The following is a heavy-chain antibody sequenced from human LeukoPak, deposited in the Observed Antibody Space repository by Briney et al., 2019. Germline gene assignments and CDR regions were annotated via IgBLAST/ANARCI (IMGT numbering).Heavy chain of an antibody. CDR2: ISISSSYI. V-gene: IGHV3-21*01. Sequence: GGSLRLSCAASGFTPSSYSMNCVRQAPGKGREWGSSISISSSYIYYADSVKGRFTISRDNAKNSLYLQMNSLRAEDTAVYYCARALPSPLYSGSYADAFDIWGQGTMVTVSS. J-gene: IGHJ3*02. CDR1: GFTPSSYS. CDR3: ARALPSPLYSGSYADAFDI. D-gene: IGHD1-26*01.